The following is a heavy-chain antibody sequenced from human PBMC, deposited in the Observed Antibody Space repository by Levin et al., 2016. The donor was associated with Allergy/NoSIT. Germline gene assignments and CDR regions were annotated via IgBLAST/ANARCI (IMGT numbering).Heavy chain of an antibody. V-gene: IGHV4-31*02. Sequence: RQAPGKGLECIGYISYSGTTYYNPSLKSRVTISVDTSKNQFSLKLSSVTAADTAVYYCARTYSYDSSDYYPEGFFDYWGQGTTVTVSS. CDR2: ISYSGTT. J-gene: IGHJ4*03. CDR3: ARTYSYDSSDYYPEGFFDY. D-gene: IGHD3-22*01.